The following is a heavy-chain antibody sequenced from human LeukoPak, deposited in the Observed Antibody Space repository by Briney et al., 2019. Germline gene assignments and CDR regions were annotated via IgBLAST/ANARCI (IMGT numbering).Heavy chain of an antibody. CDR1: GFTFSSYA. V-gene: IGHV3-23*01. J-gene: IGHJ4*02. CDR2: ISGSGGST. CDR3: AKYSSGYYYVSSEDYFDY. Sequence: GGSLRLSCAASGFTFSSYAMSWVRQAPGKGLEWVSVISGSGGSTYYAESVKGRFTISRDNSKNTLYLQMNSLRAEDTAIYYCAKYSSGYYYVSSEDYFDYWGQGTLVTVSS. D-gene: IGHD3-22*01.